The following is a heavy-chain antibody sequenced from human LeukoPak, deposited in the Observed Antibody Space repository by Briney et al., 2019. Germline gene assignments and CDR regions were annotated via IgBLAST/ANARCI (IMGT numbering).Heavy chain of an antibody. CDR2: LSYDGSNK. D-gene: IGHD2-21*01. Sequence: PGRSLRLSCAASGFTFSSYAMHWVRQAPGKGLEWVAVLSYDGSNKYYADSVKGRFTISRDNSKNKLSLQMNSLRAEDTAVYYCAKDLTLYGDFPYFDYWGRGTLVTVSS. CDR1: GFTFSSYA. J-gene: IGHJ4*02. CDR3: AKDLTLYGDFPYFDY. V-gene: IGHV3-30-3*01.